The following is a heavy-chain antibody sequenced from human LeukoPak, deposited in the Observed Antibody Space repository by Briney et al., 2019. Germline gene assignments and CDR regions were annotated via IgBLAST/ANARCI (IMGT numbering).Heavy chain of an antibody. J-gene: IGHJ4*02. V-gene: IGHV4-30-4*08. CDR3: ARVPPRGYSYGRYLDY. D-gene: IGHD5-18*01. CDR1: GGSISSGDYY. CDR2: IYYSGST. Sequence: PSQTLSLTCTVSGGSISSGDYYWSWIRQPPGKGLEWIGYIYYSGSTYYNPSLKSRVTISVDTSKNQFSLKLSSVTAADTAVYYCARVPPRGYSYGRYLDYWGQGTLVTVSS.